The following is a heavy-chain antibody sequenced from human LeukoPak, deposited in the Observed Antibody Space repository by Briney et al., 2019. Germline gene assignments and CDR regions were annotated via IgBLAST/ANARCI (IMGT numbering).Heavy chain of an antibody. J-gene: IGHJ4*02. CDR3: ATSGDYVFYYFDY. D-gene: IGHD4-17*01. Sequence: AGESLKIYWKGSGYSLTSYWIGRVRQMPGKGLEWRVIIYRGYHETRYRPSCQGQDTISADKAISPAYLQWSSLKASDTAMYYCATSGDYVFYYFDYWGQGTLVTVSS. CDR1: GYSLTSYW. CDR2: IYRGYHET. V-gene: IGHV5-51*01.